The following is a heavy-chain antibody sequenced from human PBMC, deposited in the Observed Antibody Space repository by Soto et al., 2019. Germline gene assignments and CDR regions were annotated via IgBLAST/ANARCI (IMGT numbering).Heavy chain of an antibody. CDR1: GFNFSRYA. CDR2: VSFDGNNT. D-gene: IGHD3-10*01. Sequence: PGGSLRLSCAAFGFNFSRYAMFWVRQAPGKGLEWVAVVSFDGNNTYYADSVKGRFTISRDNSKNTVSVQMNSLRGDDTAVYYCARDLKERTGMSHYYYYYGLDVWGQGTTVTVSS. V-gene: IGHV3-30-3*01. CDR3: ARDLKERTGMSHYYYYYGLDV. J-gene: IGHJ6*02.